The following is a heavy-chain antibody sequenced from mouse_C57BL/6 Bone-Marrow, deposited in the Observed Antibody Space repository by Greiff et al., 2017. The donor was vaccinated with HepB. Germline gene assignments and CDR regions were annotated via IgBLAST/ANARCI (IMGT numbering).Heavy chain of an antibody. J-gene: IGHJ1*03. CDR2: INPYNGGT. V-gene: IGHV1-19*01. CDR3: ARWGHWYFDV. Sequence: EVQLQQSGPVLVKPGASVKMSCKASGYTFTDYYMNWVKQSHGKSLEWIGVINPYNGGTSYNQKFKGKATLTVDKSSSTAYMELNGLTSEDSAVYYCARWGHWYFDVWGTGTTVTVSS. CDR1: GYTFTDYY.